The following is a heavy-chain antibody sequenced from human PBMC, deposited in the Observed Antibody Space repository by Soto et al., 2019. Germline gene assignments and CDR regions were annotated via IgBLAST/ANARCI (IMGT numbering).Heavy chain of an antibody. CDR3: AHRCGYYVSSGSEYFQH. CDR2: IYWNDDK. CDR1: GFSLSTSGVG. V-gene: IGHV2-5*01. D-gene: IGHD3-22*01. Sequence: SGPTLVNPTQTLTLTCTFSGFSLSTSGVGVGWIRQPPGKALEWLALIYWNDDKRYSPSLNSRLTITKDTSKNQVVLTMTDMDPVDTATYYCAHRCGYYVSSGSEYFQHWGQGTLVTVSS. J-gene: IGHJ1*01.